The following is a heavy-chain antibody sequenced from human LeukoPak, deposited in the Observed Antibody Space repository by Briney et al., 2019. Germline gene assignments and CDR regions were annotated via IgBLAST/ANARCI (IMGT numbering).Heavy chain of an antibody. Sequence: SETLSLTCTVSGGSISSSIYYWGWIRQPPGKGLEWIGSIYYSGSTYYNPSLKSRVTISVDTSKNQFSLKLSSVTAADTAVYYCARYLYYYDSSGYVDYWGQGTLVTVSS. V-gene: IGHV4-39*01. CDR3: ARYLYYYDSSGYVDY. J-gene: IGHJ4*02. CDR2: IYYSGST. D-gene: IGHD3-22*01. CDR1: GGSISSSIYY.